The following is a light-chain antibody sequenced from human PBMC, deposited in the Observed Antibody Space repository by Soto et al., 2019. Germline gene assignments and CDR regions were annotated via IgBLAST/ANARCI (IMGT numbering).Light chain of an antibody. Sequence: DIQVTQSPPTLSASVGDIVTITFRASQTISTWMAWYQQKPGKAPKLLVYDASTLQSGVASRFSGSGSGTEFTLTISSLQSDDFATYYCQQTYSTPWTFGLGTKVDIK. V-gene: IGKV1-5*01. CDR3: QQTYSTPWT. J-gene: IGKJ1*01. CDR1: QTISTW. CDR2: DAS.